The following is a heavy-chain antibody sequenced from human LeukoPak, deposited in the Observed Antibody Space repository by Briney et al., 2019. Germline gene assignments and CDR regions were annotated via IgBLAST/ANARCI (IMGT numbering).Heavy chain of an antibody. D-gene: IGHD3-22*01. CDR2: IYGGGDT. CDR1: GFTVSSDY. J-gene: IGHJ4*02. CDR3: ARDSHKLHSSAYFYFFDY. Sequence: GGSLRLSCAASGFTVSSDYMGWARQAPGKGLEYVSIIYGGGDTFYADSVKGRFTISRDNSKNTLYLQMNSLRAEDTAVYYCARDSHKLHSSAYFYFFDYWGQGTLVSVSS. V-gene: IGHV3-66*02.